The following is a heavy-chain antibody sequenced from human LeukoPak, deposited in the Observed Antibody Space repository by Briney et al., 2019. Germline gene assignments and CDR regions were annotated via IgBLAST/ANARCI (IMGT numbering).Heavy chain of an antibody. CDR2: IKQDGSDK. CDR3: ARDHRGYSYGSEEYHYYYMDV. D-gene: IGHD5-18*01. CDR1: GFTLSSYW. V-gene: IGHV3-7*01. Sequence: GGSLRLSRAASGFTLSSYWMTWVRQAPGKGLEWVANIKQDGSDKYYVDSVKGRFNISRDNAKNSLYLQMNSLRVEDTAVYYCARDHRGYSYGSEEYHYYYMDVWGKGTTVTVSS. J-gene: IGHJ6*03.